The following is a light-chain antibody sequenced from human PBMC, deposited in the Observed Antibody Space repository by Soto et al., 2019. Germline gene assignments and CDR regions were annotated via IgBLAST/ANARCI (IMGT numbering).Light chain of an antibody. V-gene: IGLV1-44*01. Sequence: QSVLTQPPSASGTPGQRGTISCSGSSSNIGSNTVNWYQQLPGTAPKLLIYSNNQRPSGVPDRFSASKSGTSASLAISGLQAEDEADYYCAAWDDSLNGVVFGGGTELTVL. CDR2: SNN. CDR3: AAWDDSLNGVV. CDR1: SSNIGSNT. J-gene: IGLJ2*01.